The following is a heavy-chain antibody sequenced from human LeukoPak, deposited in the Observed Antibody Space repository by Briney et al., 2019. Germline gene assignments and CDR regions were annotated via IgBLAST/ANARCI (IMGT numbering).Heavy chain of an antibody. Sequence: PSETLSLTCAVYGGSFSGYYWSWIRQPPGKGLEWIGEINHSGSTNYNPSLKSRVTISVDTSKNQFSLKLSSVTAADTAAYYCARCSSSWLVRLFDPWGQGTLVTVSS. CDR3: ARCSSSWLVRLFDP. CDR1: GGSFSGYY. D-gene: IGHD6-13*01. V-gene: IGHV4-34*01. J-gene: IGHJ5*02. CDR2: INHSGST.